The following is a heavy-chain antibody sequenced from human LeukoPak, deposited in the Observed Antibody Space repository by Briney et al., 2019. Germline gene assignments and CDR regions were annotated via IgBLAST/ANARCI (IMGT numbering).Heavy chain of an antibody. CDR2: IWYDGSNK. D-gene: IGHD2-15*01. CDR3: ARTSGGGWPYYFDY. Sequence: PGGFLRLSCAASGFTFSSYGMHWVRQAPGKGLEWVAVIWYDGSNKYYADSVKGRFTISRDNSKNTLYLQMNSLRAEDTAVYYCARTSGGGWPYYFDYWGQGTLVTVSS. V-gene: IGHV3-33*01. J-gene: IGHJ4*02. CDR1: GFTFSSYG.